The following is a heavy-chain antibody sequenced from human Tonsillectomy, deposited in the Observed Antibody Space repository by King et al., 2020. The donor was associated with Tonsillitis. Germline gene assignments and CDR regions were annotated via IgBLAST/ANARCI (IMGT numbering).Heavy chain of an antibody. D-gene: IGHD6-6*01. CDR1: GGSISSSSYY. J-gene: IGHJ5*02. V-gene: IGHV4-39*01. CDR2: IYYSGCT. CDR3: ARGGIAARWYNWFDP. Sequence: QLQESGPGLVKPSETLSLTCTVSGGSISSSSYYWGWIRQPPGKGLEWIGSIYYSGCTYYNPSLKSRVTISVDTAKTQFSLKLSSVTAADTAVYYCARGGIAARWYNWFDPWGQGTLVTVSS.